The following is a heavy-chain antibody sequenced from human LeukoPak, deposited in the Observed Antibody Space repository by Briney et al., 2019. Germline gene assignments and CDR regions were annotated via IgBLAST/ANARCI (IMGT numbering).Heavy chain of an antibody. V-gene: IGHV3-23*01. CDR2: ISGSGHST. D-gene: IGHD3-22*01. Sequence: PGGSLRLSCAASGFTFNNYAMTWVRQAPGKGLEWVSTISGSGHSTYYPDSVKGRFTISRDNSKNTLYLQMNSLRAEDTAVYYCAEPDSSGYYYFDYWGQGTLVTVSS. CDR1: GFTFNNYA. J-gene: IGHJ4*02. CDR3: AEPDSSGYYYFDY.